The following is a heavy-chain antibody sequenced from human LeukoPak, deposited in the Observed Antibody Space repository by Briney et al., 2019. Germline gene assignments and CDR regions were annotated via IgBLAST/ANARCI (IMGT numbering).Heavy chain of an antibody. Sequence: ASVKVSCKASGGTFSSYAISWVRQAPGQGLEWMGRIIPILGMANYAQKFQGRVTITADKSTSTAYMELSSLRSEDTAVYYCARVGSYYYDSSGYPDPWGQGTLVTVSS. D-gene: IGHD3-22*01. CDR3: ARVGSYYYDSSGYPDP. CDR2: IIPILGMA. CDR1: GGTFSSYA. V-gene: IGHV1-69*04. J-gene: IGHJ5*02.